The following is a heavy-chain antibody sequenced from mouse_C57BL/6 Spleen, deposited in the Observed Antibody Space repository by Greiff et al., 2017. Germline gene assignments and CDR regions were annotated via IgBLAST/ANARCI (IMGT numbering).Heavy chain of an antibody. CDR1: GFSLTSYG. D-gene: IGHD1-1*01. CDR2: IWGVGST. V-gene: IGHV2-6*01. CDR3: AREGYYGYYYAMDY. Sequence: QVQLQQSGPGLVAPSQSLSITCTVSGFSLTSYGVDWVRQSPGQGLEWLGVIWGVGSTNYNSALKSRLSISTDNSKSQVFLKMNSLQTDDTAMYYCAREGYYGYYYAMDYWGQGTSVTVSS. J-gene: IGHJ4*01.